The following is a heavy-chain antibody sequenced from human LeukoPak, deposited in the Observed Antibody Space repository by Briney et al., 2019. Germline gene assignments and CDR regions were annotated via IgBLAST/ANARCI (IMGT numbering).Heavy chain of an antibody. J-gene: IGHJ6*02. V-gene: IGHV3-21*01. CDR3: ARDSSGWSRGYYYYYGMDV. Sequence: GGTLRLSRAASGFTFSSYSMNWVRQAPPQGLEWVSSISSSSSYIYYADSVKGRFTISRDNAKNSLYLQMNSLRAEDTAVYYCARDSSGWSRGYYYYYGMDVWGQGTTVTVSS. CDR1: GFTFSSYS. CDR2: ISSSSSYI. D-gene: IGHD6-19*01.